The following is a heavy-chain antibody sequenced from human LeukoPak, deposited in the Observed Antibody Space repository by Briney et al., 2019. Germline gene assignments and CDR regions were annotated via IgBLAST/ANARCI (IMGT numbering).Heavy chain of an antibody. CDR3: TSRLIYCSSTSCIDY. CDR2: IKSKTDGGTT. Sequence: PGGSLRLSCAASGFTFSNAWMSWVRQAPGKGLEWVGRIKSKTDGGTTDYAAPVKGRFTISRDDSKNTLYLQMNSLKTEDTAVYYCTSRLIYCSSTSCIDYWGQGTLVTVSS. CDR1: GFTFSNAW. J-gene: IGHJ4*02. V-gene: IGHV3-15*01. D-gene: IGHD2-2*01.